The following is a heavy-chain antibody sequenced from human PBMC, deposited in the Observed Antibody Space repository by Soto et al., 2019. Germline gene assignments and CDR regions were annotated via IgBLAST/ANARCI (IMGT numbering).Heavy chain of an antibody. CDR3: TTAGQWYFWTAYYFEH. CDR2: IKPKTDRVPTT. V-gene: IGHV3-15*01. D-gene: IGHD3-3*01. Sequence: PGGSLRLSCAASGFVVNNAWLSWVRQAPGKGLELVGRIKPKTDRVPTTEYAASVKGRFTLSKDDSTDMVYLQMNSLKIEDTAVYYCTTAGQWYFWTAYYFEHWGQGTPVTSPQ. CDR1: GFVVNNAW. J-gene: IGHJ4*02.